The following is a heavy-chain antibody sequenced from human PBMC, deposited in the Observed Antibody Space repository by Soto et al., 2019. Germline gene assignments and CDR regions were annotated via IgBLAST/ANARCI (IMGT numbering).Heavy chain of an antibody. CDR3: TRPVVPAALDAFDI. CDR1: GFTFGDYA. J-gene: IGHJ3*02. D-gene: IGHD2-2*01. V-gene: IGHV3-49*05. CDR2: ISSKAYGGTT. Sequence: EVQLVESGGGLVKPGRSLRLSCTASGFTFGDYAMSWFRQAPGKGLEWVGFISSKAYGGTTEYAASVKGRFTISRDDSKSIAYLQMNSLTTEDTAVYYCTRPVVPAALDAFDIWGQGTMVTVSS.